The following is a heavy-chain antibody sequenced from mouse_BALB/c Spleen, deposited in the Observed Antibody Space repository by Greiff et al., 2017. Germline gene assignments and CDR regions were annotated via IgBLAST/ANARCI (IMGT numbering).Heavy chain of an antibody. CDR1: GFAFSSYD. CDR3: ARQIYDGYWYFDV. J-gene: IGHJ1*01. D-gene: IGHD2-3*01. CDR2: ISSGGGST. Sequence: DVMLVESGGGLVKPGGSLKLSCAASGFAFSSYDMSWVRQTPEKRLEWVAYISSGGGSTYYPDTVKGRFTISRDNAKNTLYLQMSSLKSEDTAMYYCARQIYDGYWYFDVWGAGTTVTVSS. V-gene: IGHV5-12-1*01.